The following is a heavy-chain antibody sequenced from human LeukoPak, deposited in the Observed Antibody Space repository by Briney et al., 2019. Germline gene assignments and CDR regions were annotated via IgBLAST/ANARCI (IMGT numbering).Heavy chain of an antibody. CDR1: GGSFSGYY. V-gene: IGHV4-34*01. Sequence: TSETLSLTCAVYGGSFSGYYWSWIRQPPGKGLEWIGEINHSGSTNYNPSLKSRVTISVDTSKNQFSLKLSSETAADTAVYYCARGSSWYLYWGQGTLVTVSS. D-gene: IGHD6-13*01. J-gene: IGHJ4*02. CDR2: INHSGST. CDR3: ARGSSWYLY.